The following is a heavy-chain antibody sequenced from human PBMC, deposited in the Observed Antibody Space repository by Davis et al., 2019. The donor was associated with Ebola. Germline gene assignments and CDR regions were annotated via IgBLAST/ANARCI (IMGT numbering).Heavy chain of an antibody. J-gene: IGHJ6*02. V-gene: IGHV4-61*01. CDR2: IFYTGTT. Sequence: MPSETLSLTCTVSGGSVSSGTYYWSWIRQPPGKGLEWIGYIFYTGTTSYNPSLKSRVIISSDTSKNQFSLKLNSVTAADTAVYYCARSYYYGMDVWGQGTTVTVSS. CDR3: ARSYYYGMDV. CDR1: GGSVSSGTYY.